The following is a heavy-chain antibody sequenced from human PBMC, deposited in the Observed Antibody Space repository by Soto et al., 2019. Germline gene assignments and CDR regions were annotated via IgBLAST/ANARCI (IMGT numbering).Heavy chain of an antibody. D-gene: IGHD3-16*01. CDR1: GFTFSSYA. J-gene: IGHJ6*02. V-gene: IGHV3-23*01. CDR2: ISGSGGST. Sequence: GGSLRLSCAASGFTFSSYAMSWVRQAPGKGLERVSAISGSGGSTYYADSVKGRFTISRDNSKNTLYLQMNSLRAEDTAVYYCAKDLAPEASYYYYYGMDVWGQGTTVTVSS. CDR3: AKDLAPEASYYYYYGMDV.